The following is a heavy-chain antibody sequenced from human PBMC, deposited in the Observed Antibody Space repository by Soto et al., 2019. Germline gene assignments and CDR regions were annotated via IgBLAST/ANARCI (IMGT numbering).Heavy chain of an antibody. Sequence: QVQLVESGGGLVKPGGSLRLSCAASGFTFSDYYMSWIRQAPGKGLEWVSYISSSGSTIYYADSVKGQFTISRDNAKNSLYLQMNSLRAEDTAVYYCARVMAAGSTSCCHFDYWGQGTLVTVSS. D-gene: IGHD2-2*01. V-gene: IGHV3-11*01. CDR3: ARVMAAGSTSCCHFDY. CDR2: ISSSGSTI. CDR1: GFTFSDYY. J-gene: IGHJ4*02.